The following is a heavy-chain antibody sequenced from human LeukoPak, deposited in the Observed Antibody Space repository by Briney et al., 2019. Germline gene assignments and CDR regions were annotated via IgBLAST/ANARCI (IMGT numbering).Heavy chain of an antibody. CDR3: ARDFGDYGKMWVFDC. CDR2: ISYDGSNK. CDR1: GFTFSSYA. V-gene: IGHV3-30*04. D-gene: IGHD4-17*01. J-gene: IGHJ4*02. Sequence: PGGSLRLSCAGSGFTFSSYAMHWVRQAPGKGLEWVAVISYDGSNKYYADSVKGRFTISRDNSKNTLYLQMNSLRAEDTAVYYCARDFGDYGKMWVFDCWGQGTLVTVSS.